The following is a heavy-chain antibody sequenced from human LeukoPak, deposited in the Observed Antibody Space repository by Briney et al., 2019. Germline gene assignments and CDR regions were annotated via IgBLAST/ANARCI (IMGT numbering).Heavy chain of an antibody. V-gene: IGHV4-38-2*02. CDR2: IYHSGST. Sequence: SETLSLTCTVSGYSISSGYYWGWIRQPPGKGLEWIGSIYHSGSTYYNPSLKSRVTISVDTSKNQFSLKLSSVTAADTAVYYCASGSSSWYSGGLDYWGQGTLVTVSS. D-gene: IGHD6-13*01. CDR3: ASGSSSWYSGGLDY. J-gene: IGHJ4*02. CDR1: GYSISSGYY.